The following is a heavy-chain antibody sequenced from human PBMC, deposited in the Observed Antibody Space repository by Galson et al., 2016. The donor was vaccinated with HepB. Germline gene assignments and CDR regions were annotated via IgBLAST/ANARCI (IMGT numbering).Heavy chain of an antibody. Sequence: SLRLSCAASGLNFDDFAMHWVRQVPGKGLEWAAAISWNSGSMGFADSVRGRFTIPRDNAKNSLFLQMNSLRVEDTALYYCVKDLAASGPEGAFDIWGQGTMVTV. CDR1: GLNFDDFA. D-gene: IGHD6-13*01. CDR3: VKDLAASGPEGAFDI. J-gene: IGHJ3*02. CDR2: ISWNSGSM. V-gene: IGHV3-9*01.